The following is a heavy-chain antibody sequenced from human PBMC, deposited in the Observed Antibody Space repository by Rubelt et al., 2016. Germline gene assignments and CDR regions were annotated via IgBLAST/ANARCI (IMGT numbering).Heavy chain of an antibody. CDR2: IYHSGST. Sequence: QVQLQESGPGLVKTSGTVSLTCAVSGGSISSGNWWSWVRQPPGKGLEWIGEIYHSGSTNYNPSLKSRVTISVDTSKNQISWKLRVVTAADTAGYYCARVDRGGYSYGHTFDNWGQGTLVTVSS. CDR1: GGSISSGNW. V-gene: IGHV4-4*02. CDR3: ARVDRGGYSYGHTFDN. D-gene: IGHD5-18*01. J-gene: IGHJ4*02.